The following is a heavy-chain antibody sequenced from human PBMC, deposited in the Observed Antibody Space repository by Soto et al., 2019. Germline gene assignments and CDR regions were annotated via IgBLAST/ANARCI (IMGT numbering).Heavy chain of an antibody. D-gene: IGHD3-10*01. CDR3: AKLLSFYYGSPDSNWFDP. V-gene: IGHV3-23*01. Sequence: GGSLRLSCAASGFTFSSYAMSWVRQAPGKGLEWVSAISGSGGSTYYADSVKGRFTISRDNSKNTLYLQMNSLRAEDTAVYYCAKLLSFYYGSPDSNWFDPWGQGTLVTVSS. CDR1: GFTFSSYA. J-gene: IGHJ5*02. CDR2: ISGSGGST.